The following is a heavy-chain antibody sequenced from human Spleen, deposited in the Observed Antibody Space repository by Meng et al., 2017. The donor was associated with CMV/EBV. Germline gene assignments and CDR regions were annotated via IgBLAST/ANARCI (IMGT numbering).Heavy chain of an antibody. Sequence: ASVKVSCKASGYTFSDYHMHWVRLAPGQGLEWMGWIIPKTGGTNYAQKFQGRVTMTRDTSISTAYMELSGLRSDDTAVYYCARSLLATSSYSYYIMDVWGQGTTVTVSS. CDR2: IIPKTGGT. J-gene: IGHJ6*02. D-gene: IGHD5-12*01. CDR3: ARSLLATSSYSYYIMDV. CDR1: GYTFSDYH. V-gene: IGHV1-2*02.